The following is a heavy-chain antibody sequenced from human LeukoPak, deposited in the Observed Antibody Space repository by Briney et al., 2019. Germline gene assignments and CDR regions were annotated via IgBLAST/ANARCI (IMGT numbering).Heavy chain of an antibody. CDR1: GGSFSGYY. CDR2: INHSGGT. Sequence: SETLSLTCAVYGGSFSGYYWSWIRKPPGKGLEWIGEINHSGGTSYNPSLKSRVTISVDTSKNQFSLKLSSVTAADTAVYYCAIDYSSGWYAGGYWGQGTLVTVSS. CDR3: AIDYSSGWYAGGY. D-gene: IGHD6-19*01. J-gene: IGHJ4*02. V-gene: IGHV4-34*01.